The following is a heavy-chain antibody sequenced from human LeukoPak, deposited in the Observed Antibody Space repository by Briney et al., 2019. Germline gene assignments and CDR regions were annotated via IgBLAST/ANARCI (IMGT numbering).Heavy chain of an antibody. V-gene: IGHV3-23*01. CDR2: ISGSGGST. CDR3: AKWHSSSWYLRT. CDR1: GFTFSSYA. J-gene: IGHJ4*02. D-gene: IGHD6-13*01. Sequence: GGSLRLSCAASGFTFSSYAMNWVRQAPGKGLEWVSTISGSGGSTYSADSVKGRFTISRDNSKNTLYLQMNSLRAEDTAVYYCAKWHSSSWYLRTWGQGTLVTVSS.